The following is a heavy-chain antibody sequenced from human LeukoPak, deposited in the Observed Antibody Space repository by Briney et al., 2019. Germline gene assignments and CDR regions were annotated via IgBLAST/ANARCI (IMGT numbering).Heavy chain of an antibody. CDR2: ISSSSSYI. CDR1: GFTFNNYG. V-gene: IGHV3-21*01. J-gene: IGHJ5*02. Sequence: GGSLRLSCAASGFTFNNYGMHWVRQAPGKGLEWVSSISSSSSYIYYADSVKGRFTISRDNAKNSLYLQMNSLRAEDTAVYYCARGPYYGSGANWFDPWGQGTLVTVSS. D-gene: IGHD3-10*01. CDR3: ARGPYYGSGANWFDP.